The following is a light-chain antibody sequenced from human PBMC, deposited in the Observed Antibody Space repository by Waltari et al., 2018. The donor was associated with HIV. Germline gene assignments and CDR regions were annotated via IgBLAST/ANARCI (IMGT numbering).Light chain of an antibody. CDR3: QSYDTRSSGFLV. J-gene: IGLJ3*02. CDR2: GNM. CDR1: RPTLGANYD. V-gene: IGLV1-40*01. Sequence: PVLTLPPALSGAPGQTVTTSSTGSRPTLGANYDVHWYQQLPGRAPKVLVYGNMYRPPGVPDRFSGSKSGTSASLAITGLQADDEGYYYCQSYDTRSSGFLVFGGGTKVTVL.